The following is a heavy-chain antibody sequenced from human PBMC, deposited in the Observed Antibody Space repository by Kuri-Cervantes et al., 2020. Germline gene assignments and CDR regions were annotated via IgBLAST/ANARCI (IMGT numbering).Heavy chain of an antibody. CDR2: MNPNSGNT. Sequence: ASVKVSCKASGYTFTSYDINWVRQATGQGLEWMGWMNPNSGNTNYAQKLQGRVTMTTDTSTSTAYMELRSLRSDDTAVYYCARDHHRIVVVPAAISAPNYWGQGTLVTVSS. V-gene: IGHV1-18*01. CDR3: ARDHHRIVVVPAAISAPNY. J-gene: IGHJ4*02. CDR1: GYTFTSYD. D-gene: IGHD2-2*01.